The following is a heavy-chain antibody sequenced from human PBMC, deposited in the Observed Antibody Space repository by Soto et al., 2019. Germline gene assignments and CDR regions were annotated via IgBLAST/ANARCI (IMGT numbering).Heavy chain of an antibody. CDR3: ARTVLEWLFDYYYYYMDV. Sequence: PSETLSLTCTVSGGSISSYYWSWIRQPPGKGLEWIGYIYYSGSTNYNPSLKSRVTISVDTSKNQFSLKLSSVTAADTAVYYCARTVLEWLFDYYYYYMDVWGKGTTVTVSS. CDR1: GGSISSYY. D-gene: IGHD3-3*01. CDR2: IYYSGST. J-gene: IGHJ6*03. V-gene: IGHV4-59*01.